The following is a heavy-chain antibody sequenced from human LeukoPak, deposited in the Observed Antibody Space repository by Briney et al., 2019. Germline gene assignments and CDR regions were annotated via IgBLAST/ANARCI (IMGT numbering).Heavy chain of an antibody. D-gene: IGHD3-22*01. CDR3: ARGTTYYYDRTYYFDY. CDR1: GDSVSNGNYY. V-gene: IGHV4-61*03. Sequence: SETLSLTCTVSGDSVSNGNYYWSWLRQPPGKALEWIGYIYYTGKTYYNPSLEGRVTILVDTSRNHFSVKLSSVTAADTAVYYCARGTTYYYDRTYYFDYWGQGTLVTVSS. CDR2: IYYTGKT. J-gene: IGHJ4*02.